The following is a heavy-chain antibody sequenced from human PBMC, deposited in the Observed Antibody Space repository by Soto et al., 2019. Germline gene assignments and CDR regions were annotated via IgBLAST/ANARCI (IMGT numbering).Heavy chain of an antibody. CDR2: INPYTDTS. Sequence: QVQLVQSGAEVKKPGASVKVSCKASGYSFNRYVMSWVRQAPGQGLEWMGWINPYTDTSNYAQEIQGRVTMTTNTPTSTAYLDLRSLRSDDTAVYYCARLQPGTDYFDYWGQGTLVTVSS. CDR3: ARLQPGTDYFDY. J-gene: IGHJ4*02. D-gene: IGHD5-18*01. CDR1: GYSFNRYV. V-gene: IGHV1-18*04.